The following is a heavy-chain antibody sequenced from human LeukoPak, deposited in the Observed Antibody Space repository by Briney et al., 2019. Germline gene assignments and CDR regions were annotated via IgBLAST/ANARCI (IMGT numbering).Heavy chain of an antibody. D-gene: IGHD4-17*01. CDR1: GYTFTSYD. CDR3: AREDYGDYWGIDY. CDR2: MNPNSGNT. Sequence: GASVKVSCKASGYTFTSYDINWVRQATGQGPEWMGWMNPNSGNTGYAQKFQGRVSMTTDTSTSTAYMELRSLRSDDTAVYYCAREDYGDYWGIDYWGQGTLVTVSS. J-gene: IGHJ4*02. V-gene: IGHV1-8*01.